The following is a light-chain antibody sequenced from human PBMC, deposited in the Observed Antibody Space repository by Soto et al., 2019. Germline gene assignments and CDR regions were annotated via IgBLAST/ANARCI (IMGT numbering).Light chain of an antibody. CDR3: QVWDGSSNHVV. CDR1: NIGSKS. Sequence: SYELPQPPSVSVAPGQTARITCGGTNIGSKSVHWYQQQPGQAPVLVVYDDSDRPSGIPDRFSGSKSGNTATLTISGVGAGDEADYYCQVWDGSSNHVVFGGGTKLTVL. V-gene: IGLV3-21*02. CDR2: DDS. J-gene: IGLJ2*01.